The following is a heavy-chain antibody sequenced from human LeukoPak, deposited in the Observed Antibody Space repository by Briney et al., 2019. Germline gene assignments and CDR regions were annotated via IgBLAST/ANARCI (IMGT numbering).Heavy chain of an antibody. CDR2: IYPGDSDT. J-gene: IGHJ4*02. V-gene: IGHV5-51*01. CDR1: GYSFTSYW. CDR3: ARRGGDCSSTSCYRYYFDY. Sequence: GESLKISCKGSGYSFTSYWIGWVRQMPGKGLEWMGIIYPGDSDTRYSPSFQGQVTISADKSISTAYLQWSSLKASDTAMYYCARRGGDCSSTSCYRYYFDYWGQRTLVTVSS. D-gene: IGHD2-2*01.